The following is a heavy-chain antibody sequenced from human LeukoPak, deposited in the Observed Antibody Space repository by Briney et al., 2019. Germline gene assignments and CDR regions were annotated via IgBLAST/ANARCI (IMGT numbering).Heavy chain of an antibody. Sequence: GGSLRLSCAASGFTISSYAMSWVRQARGKGLEWVSAISGSGGSTYYADSVKGRFTISRDNSKNTLYLQMNSLRAEDTAVYYCAKDLWFRELLSPSFDYWGQGTLVTVSS. V-gene: IGHV3-23*01. CDR3: AKDLWFRELLSPSFDY. CDR2: ISGSGGST. CDR1: GFTISSYA. D-gene: IGHD3-10*01. J-gene: IGHJ4*02.